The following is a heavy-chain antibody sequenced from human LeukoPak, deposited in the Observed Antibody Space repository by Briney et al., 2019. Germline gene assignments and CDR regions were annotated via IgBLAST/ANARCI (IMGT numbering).Heavy chain of an antibody. D-gene: IGHD4-11*01. CDR3: ARDKGRATVTVDHPTNFDY. J-gene: IGHJ4*02. V-gene: IGHV1-18*04. Sequence: GASVKVSCKASGYTFTGYYMHWVRQAPGQGLEWMGWISAYNGNTNYAQKLQGRVTMTTDTSTSTAYMELRSLRSDDTAVYYCARDKGRATVTVDHPTNFDYWGQGTLVTVSS. CDR2: ISAYNGNT. CDR1: GYTFTGYY.